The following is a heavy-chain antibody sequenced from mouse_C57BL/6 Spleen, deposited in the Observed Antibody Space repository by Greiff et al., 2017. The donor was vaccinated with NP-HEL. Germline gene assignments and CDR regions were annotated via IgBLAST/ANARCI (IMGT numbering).Heavy chain of an antibody. V-gene: IGHV1-52*01. CDR1: FYTFTSYL. Sequence: SSFNLSFKSSFYTFTSYLMHFLNHRPIQGLEWIGNIDPSDSETHYNQKFKDKATLAVDKSSSTAYMQLSSLTSEDSAVYYCARADDGYYVGYFDYWGQGTTLTVSS. D-gene: IGHD2-3*01. CDR2: IDPSDSET. J-gene: IGHJ2*01. CDR3: ARADDGYYVGYFDY.